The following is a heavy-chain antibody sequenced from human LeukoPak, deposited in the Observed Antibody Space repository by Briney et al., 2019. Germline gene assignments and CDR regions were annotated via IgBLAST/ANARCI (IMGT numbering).Heavy chain of an antibody. V-gene: IGHV3-23*01. CDR3: ARVWLRDYMDV. CDR1: GFSFRSYA. Sequence: GGSLRLSCAVSGFSFRSYAMNWVRQAPGKGLEWVSAITADGGSTHYTTSVKGRFIISRDTPKNTLSLQMNNLSAEDTAVYFCARVWLRDYMDVWGEGTTVSVSS. CDR2: ITADGGST. D-gene: IGHD5-12*01. J-gene: IGHJ6*03.